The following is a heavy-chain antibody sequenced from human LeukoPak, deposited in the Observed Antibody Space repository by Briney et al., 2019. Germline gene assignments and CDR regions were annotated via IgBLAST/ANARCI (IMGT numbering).Heavy chain of an antibody. V-gene: IGHV4-34*01. D-gene: IGHD4-17*01. CDR1: GGSFSGYY. J-gene: IGHJ5*01. CDR3: ARMSPGTYGDYDS. CDR2: INHSGST. Sequence: SETLSLTCAVYGGSFSGYYWSWIRQPPGKGPEWIGEINHSGSTNYNPSLKSRVTISVDTSKNQFSLKLSSVTAADTAVYYCARMSPGTYGDYDSWGQGTLVTVSS.